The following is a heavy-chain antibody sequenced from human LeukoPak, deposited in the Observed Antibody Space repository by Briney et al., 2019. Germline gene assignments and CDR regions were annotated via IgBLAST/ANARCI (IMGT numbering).Heavy chain of an antibody. CDR3: ATQGHNWNYWAFDI. J-gene: IGHJ3*02. D-gene: IGHD1-7*01. CDR1: GSRFTSYW. V-gene: IGHV5-51*01. Sequence: GASLHISCKGSGSRFTSYWIGWVRQLPGKGLEWMGIIYPGDSDTRYSPSFQGQVAISADKSISTAYLQWSSLKASDTAMYYCATQGHNWNYWAFDIWGQGTMVTVSS. CDR2: IYPGDSDT.